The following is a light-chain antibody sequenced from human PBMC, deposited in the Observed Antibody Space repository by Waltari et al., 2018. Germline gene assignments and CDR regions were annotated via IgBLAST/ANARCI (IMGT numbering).Light chain of an antibody. CDR3: QKYNSAPPT. J-gene: IGKJ4*01. CDR2: AAS. V-gene: IGKV1-27*01. Sequence: DIQVTQSPSSLSASVGDRVTITCRASQGISNYFAWYQQKPGKVPKLLIYAASTLQSGVPSRFSGSGAGTDFTLTSSSLQPEDVATYCCQKYNSAPPTCGGGTKVEIK. CDR1: QGISNY.